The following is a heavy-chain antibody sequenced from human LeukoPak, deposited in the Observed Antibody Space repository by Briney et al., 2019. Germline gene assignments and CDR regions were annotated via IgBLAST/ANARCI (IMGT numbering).Heavy chain of an antibody. J-gene: IGHJ4*02. CDR3: ARDDGYDY. Sequence: ASVKVSCKASGYTFTGYYMHWVRQAPGQGLEWMGWINPKSGGTNYAQKFQGSVTITRDTSISTAYMELSRLRSDDTAVYYCARDDGYDYWGQGTLVTVSS. D-gene: IGHD5-24*01. V-gene: IGHV1-2*02. CDR1: GYTFTGYY. CDR2: INPKSGGT.